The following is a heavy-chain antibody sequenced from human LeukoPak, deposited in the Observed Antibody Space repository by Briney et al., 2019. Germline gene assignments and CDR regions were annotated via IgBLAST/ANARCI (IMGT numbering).Heavy chain of an antibody. V-gene: IGHV4-39*01. Sequence: SETLSLTCTVSGGSISSSSYYWGWIRQPPGKGLEWIGSIYYSGSTYFNPSLKSRVTISVDTSKNQFSLKLSSVTASDTSIYYCARHPRYYSVSGPPGAFDYWGQGSLVTVSS. CDR1: GGSISSSSYY. CDR3: ARHPRYYSVSGPPGAFDY. CDR2: IYYSGST. D-gene: IGHD3-10*01. J-gene: IGHJ4*02.